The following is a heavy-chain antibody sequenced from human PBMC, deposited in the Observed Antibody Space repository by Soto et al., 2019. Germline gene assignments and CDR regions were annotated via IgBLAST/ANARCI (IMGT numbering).Heavy chain of an antibody. J-gene: IGHJ4*02. CDR2: IYHSGST. V-gene: IGHV4-30-2*01. CDR3: ARVRLGWNDVAGYYFDY. D-gene: IGHD1-1*01. Sequence: QLQLQESGSGLVKPSQTLSLTCAVSGGSISSGGYSWSWIRQPPGKGLEWIGYIYHSGSTYYNPSLKSRVTISVDRSKNQFSLKLSSVTAAHTAVYYCARVRLGWNDVAGYYFDYWGQGTLVTVSS. CDR1: GGSISSGGYS.